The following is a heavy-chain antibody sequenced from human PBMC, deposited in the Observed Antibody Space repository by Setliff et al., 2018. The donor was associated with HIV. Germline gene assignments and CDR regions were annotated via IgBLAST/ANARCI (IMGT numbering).Heavy chain of an antibody. D-gene: IGHD7-27*01. J-gene: IGHJ6*03. V-gene: IGHV1-2*02. Sequence: ASVKVSCKASGYTFTGYFLNWVRQAPGQGLEWMGWINPNSGGTNYAQKFQGRVTMTRDTSINTTYMELSRLRSEDTAVYYCARGADYLGIPSYYYYYMDVWGKGTTVTVS. CDR1: GYTFTGYF. CDR2: INPNSGGT. CDR3: ARGADYLGIPSYYYYYMDV.